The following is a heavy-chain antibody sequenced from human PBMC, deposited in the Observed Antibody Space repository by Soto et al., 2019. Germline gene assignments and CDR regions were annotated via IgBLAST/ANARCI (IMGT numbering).Heavy chain of an antibody. CDR2: INHSGST. Sequence: QVQLQQWGAGLLKPSETLSLTCAVYGGSFSGYYWSWIRQPPGKGLEWIGEINHSGSTNYNPSLKSRVTISVDTSKNQFSLKLSSVTAADTAVYYCASGRYCSGGSCYFSYYYMDVWGKGTTVTVSS. V-gene: IGHV4-34*01. CDR3: ASGRYCSGGSCYFSYYYMDV. D-gene: IGHD2-15*01. J-gene: IGHJ6*03. CDR1: GGSFSGYY.